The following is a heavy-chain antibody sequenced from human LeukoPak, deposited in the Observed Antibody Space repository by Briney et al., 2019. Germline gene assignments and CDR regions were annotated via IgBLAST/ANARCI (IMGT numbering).Heavy chain of an antibody. J-gene: IGHJ4*02. Sequence: PSEXLSLTCAVYGGSFSGYYWSWIRQPPGKGLEWIGEINHSGSTNYNPSLKSRVTISVDTSKNQFSLKLSSVTAADTAVYYCARGEDFLFDYWGQGTLVTVSS. CDR1: GGSFSGYY. CDR2: INHSGST. V-gene: IGHV4-34*01. CDR3: ARGEDFLFDY.